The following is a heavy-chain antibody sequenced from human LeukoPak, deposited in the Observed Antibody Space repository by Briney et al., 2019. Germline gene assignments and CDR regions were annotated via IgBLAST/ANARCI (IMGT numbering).Heavy chain of an antibody. V-gene: IGHV3-43*02. Sequence: GGSLRLSCAASGFSFAYYAMHWVRQAPGKGLEWVSLITANGDSTYYADSVRGRFTISRDNSKNSLSLQMNSLRTEDTALYYCAKDIEAGTAGFSFDYWGQGTLVAVSS. J-gene: IGHJ4*02. D-gene: IGHD2-21*02. CDR2: ITANGDST. CDR1: GFSFAYYA. CDR3: AKDIEAGTAGFSFDY.